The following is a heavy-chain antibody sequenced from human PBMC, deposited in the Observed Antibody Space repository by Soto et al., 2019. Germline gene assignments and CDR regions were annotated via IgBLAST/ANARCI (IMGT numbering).Heavy chain of an antibody. D-gene: IGHD6-13*01. CDR2: IYHNGNT. CDR3: ASGYSSSLEGMDV. Sequence: SETLSLTCSVSGGSIRSSHTSTYWTWIRQPPGKGLEWIAYIYHNGNTAYNPSLKSRITISVDSSKNQFSLKLRSVTAADTAVYYCASGYSSSLEGMDVWGQGTTVTVSS. J-gene: IGHJ6*02. CDR1: GGSIRSSHTSTY. V-gene: IGHV4-61*05.